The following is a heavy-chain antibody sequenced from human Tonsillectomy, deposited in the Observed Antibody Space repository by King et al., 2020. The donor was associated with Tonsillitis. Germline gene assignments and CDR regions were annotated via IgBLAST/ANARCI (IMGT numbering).Heavy chain of an antibody. CDR1: GSSFTDYA. J-gene: IGHJ4*02. CDR3: AREMTTFIDY. Sequence: QLVQSGAEVKKPGSSVKVSCKASGSSFTDYAINWVRQAPGQGLEWMGGIIPIFETANYAQKFQGKVTSTADKSTSTAYMELSSLRSEDTAIYYCAREMTTFIDYWGQGTLVTVSS. D-gene: IGHD5-24*01. CDR2: IIPIFETA. V-gene: IGHV1-69*06.